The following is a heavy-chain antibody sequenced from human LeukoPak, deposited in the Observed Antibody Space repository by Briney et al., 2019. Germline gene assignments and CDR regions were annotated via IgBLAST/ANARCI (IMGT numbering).Heavy chain of an antibody. Sequence: GESLKISCRGSGYSFTSYWIGWVRQMPGKGLEWMGIIYPGDSDTRYSPSFQGQVTISADKSISTAYLQWSSLKASDTDMYYCASLAQRKVVITTGFDYWGQGTLVTVSS. V-gene: IGHV5-51*01. CDR3: ASLAQRKVVITTGFDY. CDR1: GYSFTSYW. CDR2: IYPGDSDT. D-gene: IGHD3-22*01. J-gene: IGHJ4*02.